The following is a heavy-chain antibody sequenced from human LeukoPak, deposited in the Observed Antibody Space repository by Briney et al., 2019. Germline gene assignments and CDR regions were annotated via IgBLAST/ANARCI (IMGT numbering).Heavy chain of an antibody. Sequence: GGSLRLSCVGALGSHWMGWVRQAPGKGLEWVAIIKEDGSQKYYMDSVKGRFTISRDNAKSSLFLQMNNLRVEDTAVYYCTRDQTWGQGTLVTVSS. J-gene: IGHJ4*02. CDR3: TRDQT. CDR2: IKEDGSQK. CDR1: LGSHW. V-gene: IGHV3-7*01.